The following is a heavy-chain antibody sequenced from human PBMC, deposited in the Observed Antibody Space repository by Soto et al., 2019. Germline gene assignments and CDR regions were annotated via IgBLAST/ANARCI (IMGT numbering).Heavy chain of an antibody. CDR2: ISAYNGNT. CDR1: GYTFTSYG. D-gene: IGHD3-9*01. J-gene: IGHJ6*02. CDR3: AREGTILIGYRHYYYYGMDV. Sequence: QVQLVQSGAEVKKPGASVKVSCKASGYTFTSYGISWVRQAPGQGLEWMGWISAYNGNTNYAQKLQGRVTMTTDTSTSTAYMGLRSLRSDDTAVYYCAREGTILIGYRHYYYYGMDVWGQGTTVTVSS. V-gene: IGHV1-18*01.